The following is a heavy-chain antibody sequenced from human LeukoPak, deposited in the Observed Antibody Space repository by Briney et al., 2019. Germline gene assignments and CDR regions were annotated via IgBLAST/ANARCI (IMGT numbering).Heavy chain of an antibody. V-gene: IGHV1-2*02. CDR2: INPNSGGR. CDR3: AREDFYDSSGYYKNKEYFQH. J-gene: IGHJ1*01. Sequence: ASVKVSCKASGYTFTGYHMQWVRQAPGQGLEWMGWINPNSGGRNYAQKFQGRVTMTRDTSISTAYMELSWLRSDDTAVYYCAREDFYDSSGYYKNKEYFQHWGQGTLVTVSS. CDR1: GYTFTGYH. D-gene: IGHD3-22*01.